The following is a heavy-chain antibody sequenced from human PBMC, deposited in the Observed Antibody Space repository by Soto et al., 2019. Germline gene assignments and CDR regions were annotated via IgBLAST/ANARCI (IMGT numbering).Heavy chain of an antibody. J-gene: IGHJ5*02. CDR2: VNPSSGAT. D-gene: IGHD2-15*01. V-gene: IGHV1-2*02. CDR3: AREDYPSGGLYITNNNWFEP. CDR1: GYTFGTYF. Sequence: ASVKVSCKASGYTFGTYFMHWMRQAPGQGLEWMGWVNPSSGATKSAQKFQGRLTMTWDTSIRTAYMELSSLRSDDTAVYYCAREDYPSGGLYITNNNWFEPWGRGPLVTVSS.